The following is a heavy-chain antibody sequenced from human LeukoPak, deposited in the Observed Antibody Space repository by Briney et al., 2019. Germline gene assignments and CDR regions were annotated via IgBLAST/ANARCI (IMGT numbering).Heavy chain of an antibody. CDR3: ARDRDSGSYSDY. Sequence: GAPVRVSCTASGYTFSSYGISWGREAPGQRGEWMGWNSAYNGNTNYAQKLQGRVTMTTDTSTSTAYMELRSLRSDDTAVYYCARDRDSGSYSDYWGQGTLVTVSS. V-gene: IGHV1-18*01. CDR1: GYTFSSYG. J-gene: IGHJ4*02. D-gene: IGHD1-26*01. CDR2: NSAYNGNT.